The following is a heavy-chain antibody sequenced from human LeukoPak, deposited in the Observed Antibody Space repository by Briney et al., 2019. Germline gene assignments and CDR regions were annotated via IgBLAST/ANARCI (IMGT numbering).Heavy chain of an antibody. CDR2: IYTSGST. CDR1: GGSISSYY. J-gene: IGHJ5*02. D-gene: IGHD6-13*01. CDR3: ARSNSSSGGRGFDP. Sequence: SETLSLTCTVSGGSISSYYWSWIRQPAGKGLEWIGRIYTSGSTNYNPSLKSRVTMSVDTSKNQFSLKLSSVTAADPAVYYCARSNSSSGGRGFDPWGQGTLVTVSS. V-gene: IGHV4-4*07.